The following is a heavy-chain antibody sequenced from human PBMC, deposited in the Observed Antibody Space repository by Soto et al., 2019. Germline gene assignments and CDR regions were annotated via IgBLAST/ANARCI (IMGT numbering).Heavy chain of an antibody. D-gene: IGHD6-13*01. V-gene: IGHV3-30*18. CDR2: LSHDGRNK. J-gene: IGHJ4*02. Sequence: QVQLVESGGGVVQPGRSLRLSCAASGLTFSRYGMHWVRQAPGKGLEWVAVLSHDGRNKDYADSVKGRFTLSRDNSKNTLYLQMNSLRVEDTAVYYCAKDRSSSWSFDYWGQGTLVTVSA. CDR3: AKDRSSSWSFDY. CDR1: GLTFSRYG.